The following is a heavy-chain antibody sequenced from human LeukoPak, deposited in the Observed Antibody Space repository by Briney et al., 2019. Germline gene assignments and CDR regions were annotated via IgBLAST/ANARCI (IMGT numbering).Heavy chain of an antibody. CDR1: GFTFSSYA. CDR2: ISGSGGST. J-gene: IGHJ4*02. CDR3: AKVGGQLWLRRDFDY. V-gene: IGHV3-23*01. D-gene: IGHD5-18*01. Sequence: PGGSLRLSCAASGFTFSSYAMSWVRQAPGKGLEWVSAISGSGGSTYYADSVKGRFTISRDNSKNTLYLQMNSLRAEDTAVYYCAKVGGQLWLRRDFDYWGQGTLVTVSS.